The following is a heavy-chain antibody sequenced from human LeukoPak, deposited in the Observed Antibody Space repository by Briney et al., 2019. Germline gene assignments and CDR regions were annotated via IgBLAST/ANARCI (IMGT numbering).Heavy chain of an antibody. CDR2: ISSSSSYI. V-gene: IGHV3-21*01. Sequence: AGGSLRLSCAASGFTFSSYSMNWVRQAPGKGLEWVSSISSSSSYIYYADSVKGRFTISRDNAKNSLYLQMNSLRAEDTAVYYCARARWRHIAAAGLFDYWGQGTLVTVSS. D-gene: IGHD6-13*01. J-gene: IGHJ4*02. CDR3: ARARWRHIAAAGLFDY. CDR1: GFTFSSYS.